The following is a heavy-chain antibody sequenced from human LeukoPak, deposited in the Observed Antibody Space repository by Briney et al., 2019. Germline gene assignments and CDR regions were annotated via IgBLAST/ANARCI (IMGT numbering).Heavy chain of an antibody. CDR3: ARAAHSSSFDY. J-gene: IGHJ4*02. Sequence: SETLSLTCAVSGGSISSGGYSWSWIRQPPGKGLEWIGYIYHSGSTYYNPSLKSRVTISVDRSKNQFSLKLSSVTAADTAVYYCARAAHSSSFDYWGQGTLVTVSS. CDR2: IYHSGST. V-gene: IGHV4-30-2*01. CDR1: GGSISSGGYS. D-gene: IGHD6-13*01.